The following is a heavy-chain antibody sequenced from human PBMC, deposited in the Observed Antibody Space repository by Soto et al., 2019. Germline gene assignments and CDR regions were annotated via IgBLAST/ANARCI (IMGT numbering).Heavy chain of an antibody. CDR2: IYHSGTT. V-gene: IGHV4-38-2*02. CDR1: GYSISSGNY. J-gene: IGHJ6*02. CDR3: ARDGARYYDFWSGPNEDDYYYGMDV. D-gene: IGHD3-3*01. Sequence: PSETLSLTCGVSGYSISSGNYWGWIRQPPGKGLEWIGSIYHSGTTYYNPSLESRVTISIDSSKNQFSLKLKSVTATDTAVYYCARDGARYYDFWSGPNEDDYYYGMDVWGQGTTVTVSS.